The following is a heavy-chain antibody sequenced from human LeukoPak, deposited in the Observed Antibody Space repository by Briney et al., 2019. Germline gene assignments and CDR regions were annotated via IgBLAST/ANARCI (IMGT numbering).Heavy chain of an antibody. CDR1: GGSISGFY. Sequence: SQTLSLTCTVSGGSISGFYWSWIRQPPGKGLEWIGNIYFTGRTKITPSLDSRVTMSIDTSKSHFSLRLTSVTAADTAVYYCARGLAQTYLFDYWGQGTLVTASS. V-gene: IGHV4-4*09. CDR3: ARGLAQTYLFDY. CDR2: IYFTGRT. D-gene: IGHD6-19*01. J-gene: IGHJ4*02.